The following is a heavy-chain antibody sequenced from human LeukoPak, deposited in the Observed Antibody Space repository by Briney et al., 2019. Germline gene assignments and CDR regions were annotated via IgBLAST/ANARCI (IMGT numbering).Heavy chain of an antibody. D-gene: IGHD2-2*01. CDR1: GFSFSGYG. CDR2: INTDGSST. CDR3: ARDRKVPAAMWGYYYYMDV. J-gene: IGHJ6*03. Sequence: GGSLRLSCAASGFSFSGYGMHWVRQAPGKGLVWVSRINTDGSSTSYADSVKGRFTISRDNAKNTLYLQMNSLRAEDTAVYYCARDRKVPAAMWGYYYYMDVWGKGTTVTVSS. V-gene: IGHV3-74*01.